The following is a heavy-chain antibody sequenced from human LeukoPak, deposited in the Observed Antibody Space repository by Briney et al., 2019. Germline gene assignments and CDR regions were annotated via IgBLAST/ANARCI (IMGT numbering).Heavy chain of an antibody. Sequence: GGSLRLSCEASGFTFTKFWMSWVRQAPGKGLEWVANIQEDGKKENYVDSVRGRFTISRDNAKNSIYLQMNSLRVEDTAVYYCATSLSGWGTYHYMNVWGKGTTVTISS. V-gene: IGHV3-7*01. CDR1: GFTFTKFW. J-gene: IGHJ6*03. CDR2: IQEDGKKE. CDR3: ATSLSGWGTYHYMNV. D-gene: IGHD6-19*01.